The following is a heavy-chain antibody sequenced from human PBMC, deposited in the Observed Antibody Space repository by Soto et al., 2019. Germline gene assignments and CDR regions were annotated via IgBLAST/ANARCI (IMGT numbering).Heavy chain of an antibody. J-gene: IGHJ4*02. CDR2: IYNDGTT. V-gene: IGHV3-53*01. Sequence: EVKVVESGGHLIQPGGSLRLACTVSGFTVSTNFVSWVRQAPGKGLECVSLIYNDGTTYYADSVKGRFTISRDISKNTLYLQMNSLGAEDTAMYYCARPNSRDYPYSFDYWGQGTLVTVSS. CDR3: ARPNSRDYPYSFDY. D-gene: IGHD3-22*01. CDR1: GFTVSTNF.